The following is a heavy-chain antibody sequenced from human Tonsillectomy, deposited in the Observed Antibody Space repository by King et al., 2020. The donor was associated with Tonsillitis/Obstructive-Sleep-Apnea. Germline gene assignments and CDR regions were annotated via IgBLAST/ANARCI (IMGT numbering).Heavy chain of an antibody. V-gene: IGHV3-53*01. Sequence: VQLVESGGGLIQPGGSLRLSCAASGFTVSNNYMSWVRQAPGKGLEWVSVIYSGGSTYYADSVKGRFTISRDNPKNTVYLQMNSLRAEDAAVYYCASGYCSGGSCPHYYYMDVWGKGTTVTVS. J-gene: IGHJ6*03. CDR1: GFTVSNNY. D-gene: IGHD2-15*01. CDR2: IYSGGST. CDR3: ASGYCSGGSCPHYYYMDV.